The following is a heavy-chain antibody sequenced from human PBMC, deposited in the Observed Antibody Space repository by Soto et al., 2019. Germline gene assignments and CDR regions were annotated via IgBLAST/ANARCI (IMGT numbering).Heavy chain of an antibody. CDR1: GYTFTSYY. J-gene: IGHJ4*02. D-gene: IGHD2-15*01. Sequence: QVQLVQSGAEVKKPGASVKVSCKAAGYTFTSYYMHWVRQAPGQGLEWMGIINPSGGSTSYGQKFQGRVTMTRDTSTSTVYMELSSLRSEDTAVYYCARAITCSGGSCYSPYFDYWGQGTLVTVSS. CDR2: INPSGGST. CDR3: ARAITCSGGSCYSPYFDY. V-gene: IGHV1-46*01.